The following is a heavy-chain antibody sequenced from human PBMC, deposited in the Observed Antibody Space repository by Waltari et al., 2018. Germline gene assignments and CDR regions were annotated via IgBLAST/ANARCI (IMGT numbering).Heavy chain of an antibody. CDR2: ISSSGSTI. V-gene: IGHV3-48*03. CDR1: GFTFSSSE. CDR3: ARDEGLWLYY. J-gene: IGHJ4*02. Sequence: EVQLVESGGGLVQPGGSLRLSCAASGFTFSSSEMNWVRQAPGKGLEWVSYISSSGSTIYYADSVKGRFTISRDNAKNSLYLQMNSLRAEDTAVYYCARDEGLWLYYWGQGTLVTVSS. D-gene: IGHD5-18*01.